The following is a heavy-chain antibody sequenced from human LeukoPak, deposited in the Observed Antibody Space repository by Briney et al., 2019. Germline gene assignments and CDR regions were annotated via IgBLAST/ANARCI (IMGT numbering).Heavy chain of an antibody. D-gene: IGHD6-13*01. CDR1: GYTFTGYY. CDR3: ARRRIAAAGTVLDY. CDR2: INPNSGGT. Sequence: ASVKVSCKASGYTFTGYYMHWVRQAPGQGLEWMGWINPNSGGTNYAQKFQGRVTMTRDTSISTAYMELSRLRSDDTAVYYCARRRIAAAGTVLDYWSQGTLVTVSS. V-gene: IGHV1-2*02. J-gene: IGHJ4*02.